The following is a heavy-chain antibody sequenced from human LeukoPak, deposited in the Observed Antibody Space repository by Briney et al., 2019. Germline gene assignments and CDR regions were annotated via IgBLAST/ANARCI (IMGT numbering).Heavy chain of an antibody. Sequence: SETLSLTCTVSGGSISSYYWSWIRQPPGKGLEWIGYIFYIGSTNYNPSLKSRVTISVDTSKNQFSLKLSSVTAADTAVYYCARGGGTVVTRVFDYWGRGTLVTVSS. D-gene: IGHD4-23*01. CDR3: ARGGGTVVTRVFDY. V-gene: IGHV4-59*12. J-gene: IGHJ4*02. CDR2: IFYIGST. CDR1: GGSISSYY.